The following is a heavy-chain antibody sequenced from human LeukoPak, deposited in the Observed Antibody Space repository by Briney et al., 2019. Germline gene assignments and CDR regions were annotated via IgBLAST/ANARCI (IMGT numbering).Heavy chain of an antibody. CDR2: IWYGGSNK. V-gene: IGHV3-30*02. J-gene: IGHJ4*02. CDR3: AKDRGDIYDSSGLDY. Sequence: PGGSLRLSCAASGFTFSSYGMHWVRQAPGKGLEWVAVIWYGGSNKYYADSVKGRFTISRDNSKNTLYLQMNSLRAEDTAVYYCAKDRGDIYDSSGLDYWGQGTLVTVSS. D-gene: IGHD3-22*01. CDR1: GFTFSSYG.